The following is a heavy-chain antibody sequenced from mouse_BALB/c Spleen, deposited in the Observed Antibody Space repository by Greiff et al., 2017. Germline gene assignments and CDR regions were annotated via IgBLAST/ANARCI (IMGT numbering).Heavy chain of an antibody. J-gene: IGHJ4*01. CDR2: IWGDGST. Sequence: VQGVESGPGLVAPSQSLSITCTVSGFSLTGYGVNWVRQPPGKGLEWLGMIWGDGSTDYNSALKSRLSISKDNSKSQVFLKMNSLQTDDTARYYCARGGDSTMITTGAMDYWGQGTSVTVSS. V-gene: IGHV2-6-7*01. CDR1: GFSLTGYG. D-gene: IGHD2-4*01. CDR3: ARGGDSTMITTGAMDY.